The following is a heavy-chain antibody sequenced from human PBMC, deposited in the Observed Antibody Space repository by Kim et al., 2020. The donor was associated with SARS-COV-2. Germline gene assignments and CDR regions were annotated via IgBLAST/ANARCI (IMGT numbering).Heavy chain of an antibody. CDR2: SDGIT. J-gene: IGHJ4*02. CDR3: ARGVTY. V-gene: IGHV3-23*01. Sequence: SDGITSYIDSVKGRFTISRDNSKNTVYIQMNNLRAEDTALYFCARGVTYWGQGTLVTVSP. D-gene: IGHD2-21*02.